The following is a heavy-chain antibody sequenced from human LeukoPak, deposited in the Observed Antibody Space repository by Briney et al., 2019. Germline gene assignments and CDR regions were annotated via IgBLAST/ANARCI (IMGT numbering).Heavy chain of an antibody. Sequence: GSLRLSCAASGFTFSSYWMSWVRQAPGKGLELIGSIYYSGSTYYNPSLKSRITISVDTSKNQFSLKLSSVTAADTAVYYCAREYLTMVDHWGQGTLVTVSS. D-gene: IGHD3-10*01. CDR3: AREYLTMVDH. V-gene: IGHV4-39*07. CDR1: GFTFSSYW. J-gene: IGHJ4*02. CDR2: IYYSGST.